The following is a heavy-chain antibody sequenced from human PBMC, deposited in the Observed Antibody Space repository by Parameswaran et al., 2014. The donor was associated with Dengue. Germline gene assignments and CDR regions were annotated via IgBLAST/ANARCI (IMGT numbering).Heavy chain of an antibody. CDR2: IKQDGSEK. V-gene: IGHV3-7*01. J-gene: IGHJ3*02. CDR3: ARDLVSSSWYDAFDI. Sequence: GESLKISCAASGFTFSSYWMSWVRQAPGKGLEWVANIKQDGSEKYYVDSVKGRFTISRDNAKNSLYLQMNSLRAEDTAVYYCARDLVSSSWYDAFDIWGQGTMVTVSS. D-gene: IGHD6-13*01. CDR1: GFTFSSYW.